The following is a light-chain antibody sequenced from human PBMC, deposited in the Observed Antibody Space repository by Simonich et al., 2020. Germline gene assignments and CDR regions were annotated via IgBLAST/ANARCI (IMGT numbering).Light chain of an antibody. CDR1: SSDVGGYNY. CDR2: DVS. Sequence: QSALTQPRSVSGSPGQSVTISCTGTSSDVGGYNYVSWYQQHPGKAPKLMIYDVSKRPSGVSHRFSGSKSSNTASLTISGLQAEDEADYYCSSYTSSSTWVFGGGTKLTVL. CDR3: SSYTSSSTWV. V-gene: IGLV2-14*01. J-gene: IGLJ3*02.